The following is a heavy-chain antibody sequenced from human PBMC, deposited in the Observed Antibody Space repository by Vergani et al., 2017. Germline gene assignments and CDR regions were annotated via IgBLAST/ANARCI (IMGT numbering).Heavy chain of an antibody. CDR3: ARPMTTVTTPFDY. V-gene: IGHV4-34*01. CDR2: INHSGST. J-gene: IGHJ4*02. CDR1: GGSFSGYY. Sequence: QVQLQQWGAGLLKPSETLSLTCAVYGGSFSGYYWSWIRQPPGKGLEWIGEINHSGSTNYNPSLKSRVTISVDTSKNQFSLKLSSVTAADTAVYYCARPMTTVTTPFDYWGQGTLVTVSS. D-gene: IGHD4-17*01.